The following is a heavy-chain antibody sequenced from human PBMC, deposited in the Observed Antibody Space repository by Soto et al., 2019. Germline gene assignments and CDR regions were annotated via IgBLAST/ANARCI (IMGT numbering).Heavy chain of an antibody. CDR3: ARSGSIVATITGQFDY. Sequence: ASVKVSCKASGYTFTGYYMHWVRQAPGQGLEWMGWINPNSGGTNYAQKFQGWVTMTRDTSISTAYMELSRLRSDDTAVYYCARSGSIVATITGQFDYWGQGTLVTVSS. D-gene: IGHD5-12*01. J-gene: IGHJ4*02. CDR2: INPNSGGT. CDR1: GYTFTGYY. V-gene: IGHV1-2*04.